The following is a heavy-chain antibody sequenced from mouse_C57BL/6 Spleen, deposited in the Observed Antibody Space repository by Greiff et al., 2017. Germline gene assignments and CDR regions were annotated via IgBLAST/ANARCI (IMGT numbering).Heavy chain of an antibody. V-gene: IGHV1-80*01. CDR3: ARVVDWYFDV. CDR2: IYPGDGDT. Sequence: QVQLKESGAELVKPGASVKISCKASGYAFSSYWMNWVKQRPGKGLEWIGQIYPGDGDTNYNGKFKGKATLTADKSSSTAYMQLSSLTSEDSAVYFCARVVDWYFDVWGTGTTVTVSS. CDR1: GYAFSSYW. J-gene: IGHJ1*03. D-gene: IGHD1-1*02.